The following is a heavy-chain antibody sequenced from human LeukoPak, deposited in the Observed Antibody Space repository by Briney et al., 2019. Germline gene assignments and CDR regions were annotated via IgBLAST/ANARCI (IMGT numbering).Heavy chain of an antibody. J-gene: IGHJ3*02. CDR2: FFYGGNT. CDR3: ARHGPLIRYRTAFDT. D-gene: IGHD3-9*01. V-gene: IGHV4-39*01. CDR1: GSFISTSNYY. Sequence: PSETLSLTCTVSGSFISTSNYYWAWIRQSPGKELECIGSFFYGGNTYYNPSLKSRVTISVDVSNNQFSLMFSSVTAADTALYYCARHGPLIRYRTAFDTWGQGTMVTVSS.